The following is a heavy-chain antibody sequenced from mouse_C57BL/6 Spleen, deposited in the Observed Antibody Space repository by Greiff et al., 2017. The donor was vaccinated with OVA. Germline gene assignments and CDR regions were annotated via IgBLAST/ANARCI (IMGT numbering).Heavy chain of an antibody. D-gene: IGHD1-1*01. CDR1: GYAFSSYW. J-gene: IGHJ3*01. V-gene: IGHV1-80*01. Sequence: VQLVESGAELVKPGASVKISCKASGYAFSSYWMNWVKQRPGKGLEWIGQIYPGDGDTNYNGKFKGKATLTADKSSSTAYMQLSSLTSEDSAVYFCARSKATVVEGFAYWGQGTLVTVSA. CDR3: ARSKATVVEGFAY. CDR2: IYPGDGDT.